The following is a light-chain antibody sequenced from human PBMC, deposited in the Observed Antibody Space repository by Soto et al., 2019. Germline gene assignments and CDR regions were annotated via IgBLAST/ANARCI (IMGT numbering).Light chain of an antibody. CDR3: QQYNNGTLT. J-gene: IGKJ4*01. V-gene: IGKV3-15*01. Sequence: EIVMTQSPATLSVSPGERATLSCRASQSVSSNLARYQQKPGQAPTLLIYGASIRATGIPVRFSGSGSGTEWPLTVSSLESEGFAVYYCQQYNNGTLTFGGGTKVEIK. CDR2: GAS. CDR1: QSVSSN.